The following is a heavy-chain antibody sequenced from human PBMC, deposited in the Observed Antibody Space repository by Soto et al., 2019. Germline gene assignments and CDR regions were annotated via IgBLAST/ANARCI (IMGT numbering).Heavy chain of an antibody. D-gene: IGHD6-6*01. CDR1: GYSLTSYW. Sequence: PGESLKISCKGSGYSLTSYWIGWVRQMPGKGLEWMGIIYPGDSDTRYSPSFQGQVTISADKSISTAYLQWSSLKASDTAMYYCARVRSSSSPAFDYWGQGTLVTVSS. V-gene: IGHV5-51*01. CDR3: ARVRSSSSPAFDY. CDR2: IYPGDSDT. J-gene: IGHJ4*02.